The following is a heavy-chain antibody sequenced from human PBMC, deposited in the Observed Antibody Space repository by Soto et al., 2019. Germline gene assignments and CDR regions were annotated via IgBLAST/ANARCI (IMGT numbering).Heavy chain of an antibody. CDR3: TRDGDGRMTTNPYYYYGMDV. D-gene: IGHD2-21*02. V-gene: IGHV4-59*01. CDR2: VYYSGGA. J-gene: IGHJ6*02. CDR1: GGSISGYY. Sequence: SETLSLTCTVSGGSISGYYWSWIRQPPGKGLEWIGNVYYSGGAKYNPSVKRRVSISVDTSKNQFSLNLSSVTAADTAVYYCTRDGDGRMTTNPYYYYGMDVWGPGITVT.